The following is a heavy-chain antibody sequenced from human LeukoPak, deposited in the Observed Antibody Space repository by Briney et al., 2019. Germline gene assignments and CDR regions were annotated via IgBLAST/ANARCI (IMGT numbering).Heavy chain of an antibody. CDR3: AKDIKRGRGYGAFDSSFDH. D-gene: IGHD5-12*01. Sequence: GGSLRLSCAASGFTFSSYGMHWVRQAPGKGLEWVAFIRYDGSNKYYADSVKGRFTISRDNAKNSLYLQMTSLRTEDAALYYCAKDIKRGRGYGAFDSSFDHWGQGSLVTVSS. CDR1: GFTFSSYG. CDR2: IRYDGSNK. J-gene: IGHJ4*02. V-gene: IGHV3-30*02.